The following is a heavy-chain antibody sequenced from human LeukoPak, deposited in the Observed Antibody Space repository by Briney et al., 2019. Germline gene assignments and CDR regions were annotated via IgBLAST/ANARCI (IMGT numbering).Heavy chain of an antibody. Sequence: SVKVSCKASGGTFSSYAISWVRQARGHWLEWMGVIIPIFGTANYAQKFQGRVTITADESTRTAYMELSSLRSEDTAVYYCARARRYCSSTSCYMGNYYYYMDVWGKGTTVTVSS. V-gene: IGHV1-69*13. D-gene: IGHD2-2*02. J-gene: IGHJ6*03. CDR2: IIPIFGTA. CDR1: GGTFSSYA. CDR3: ARARRYCSSTSCYMGNYYYYMDV.